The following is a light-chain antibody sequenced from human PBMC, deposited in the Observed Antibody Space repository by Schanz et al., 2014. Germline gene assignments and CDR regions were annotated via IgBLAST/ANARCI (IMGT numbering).Light chain of an antibody. CDR1: QSISSW. J-gene: IGKJ1*01. CDR3: QQYHSYRT. Sequence: DIQMTQSPSTLSASVGDRVAITCRASQSISSWLAWYQQKPGKAPNLLIYKASTLESGVPSRFSGSGSGTEFTLTISSLQPDDFATYYCQQYHSYRTFGQGTKVDIK. CDR2: KAS. V-gene: IGKV1-5*03.